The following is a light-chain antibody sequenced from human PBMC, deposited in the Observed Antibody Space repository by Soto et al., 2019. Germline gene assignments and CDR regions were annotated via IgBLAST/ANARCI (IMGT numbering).Light chain of an antibody. CDR1: QSIGSW. V-gene: IGKV1-5*01. Sequence: DIQMTQSPSTLSASVGDRVTITCRASQSIGSWLAWYQQKPGKAPKVLIYDASTLQSGVPSRFSGSGSGTDFTLTISSLQPDDFAIYYCQQYNSYWTFGQGTKVDIK. J-gene: IGKJ1*01. CDR3: QQYNSYWT. CDR2: DAS.